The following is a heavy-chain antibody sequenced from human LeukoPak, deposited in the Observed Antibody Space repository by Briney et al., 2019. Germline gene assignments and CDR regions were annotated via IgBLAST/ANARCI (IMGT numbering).Heavy chain of an antibody. CDR1: GFTVRHNH. Sequence: GGSLRLSFAASGFTVRHNHMSWVRQAPGKGLEWVSVIDSRDNTYHADSVKGRFTISRHTSKNTLYLQMNSLRAEDTAVYYCARESTPLRGAFDPWGPGTLVTVSS. CDR2: IDSRDNT. V-gene: IGHV3-53*04. CDR3: ARESTPLRGAFDP. J-gene: IGHJ5*02. D-gene: IGHD5-24*01.